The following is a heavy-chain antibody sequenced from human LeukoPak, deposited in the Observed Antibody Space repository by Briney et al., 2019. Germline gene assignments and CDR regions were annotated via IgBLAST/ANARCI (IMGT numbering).Heavy chain of an antibody. V-gene: IGHV1-69*02. Sequence: SVTVSCKASGGTFSSYTISGVRQAPGQGLEWMGRIIPILGIANYAQKFQGRVTITADKATTTAYMELNSLRSEDTAVYYCARINRSGMDVWGQGTTVTVSS. J-gene: IGHJ6*02. CDR1: GGTFSSYT. CDR3: ARINRSGMDV. CDR2: IIPILGIA.